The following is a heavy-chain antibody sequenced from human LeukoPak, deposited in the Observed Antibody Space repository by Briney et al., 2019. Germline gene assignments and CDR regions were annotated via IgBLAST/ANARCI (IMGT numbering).Heavy chain of an antibody. J-gene: IGHJ4*02. CDR1: GFTSSSYS. Sequence: PGGSLRLSCAASGFTSSSYSMSCFGQAPRGGRQWFAATSGSGGSTYYADSVKGRFTISRDNSKNTLYLQMNSLRAENTAVYYCAKALVRGGVILPLDYWGQGTLVTVSS. D-gene: IGHD3-3*01. V-gene: IGHV3-23*01. CDR3: AKALVRGGVILPLDY. CDR2: TSGSGGST.